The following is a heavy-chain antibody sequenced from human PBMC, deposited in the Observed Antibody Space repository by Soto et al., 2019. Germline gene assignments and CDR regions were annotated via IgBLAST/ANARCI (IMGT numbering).Heavy chain of an antibody. Sequence: GASVKVSCKASGGTFSSYAISWVRQAPGQGLEWMGGIIPIFGTANYAQKFQGRGTITADESTSTAYMGLSSLRSEDTAVYYCASYRGGYGYFDYWGRGTLVTVPS. CDR3: ASYRGGYGYFDY. V-gene: IGHV1-69*13. CDR1: GGTFSSYA. J-gene: IGHJ4*02. D-gene: IGHD5-12*01. CDR2: IIPIFGTA.